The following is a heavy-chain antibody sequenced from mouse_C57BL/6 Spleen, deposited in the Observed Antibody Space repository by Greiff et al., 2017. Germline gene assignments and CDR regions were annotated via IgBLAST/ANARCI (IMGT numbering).Heavy chain of an antibody. V-gene: IGHV14-2*01. CDR2: IDPEDGET. D-gene: IGHD1-1*01. CDR3: ARGHDGSSLDY. CDR1: GFNIKDYY. J-gene: IGHJ2*01. Sequence: EVKLMESGAELVKPGASVKLSCTASGFNIKDYYMHWVKQRPEQGLEWIGRIDPEDGETKYAPKIQGKATITADTSSNTTYLQLSSLTSEDTAVYYCARGHDGSSLDYWGQGTTLTVSS.